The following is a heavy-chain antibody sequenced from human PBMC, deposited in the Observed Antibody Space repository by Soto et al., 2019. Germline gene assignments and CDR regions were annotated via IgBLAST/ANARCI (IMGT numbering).Heavy chain of an antibody. Sequence: QLQLQESGPGLVKPSETLSLTCTVSGGSISSSGYYWGWIRQPPGKGLEWIGNIYYSGSTYYNPSLKGRVTISVDTSKNQFSLKVSSVTAADTAVYYCARRRGDSSLREYCGQGTLVTVSS. CDR1: GGSISSSGYY. D-gene: IGHD6-13*01. CDR2: IYYSGST. V-gene: IGHV4-39*01. CDR3: ARRRGDSSLREY. J-gene: IGHJ4*02.